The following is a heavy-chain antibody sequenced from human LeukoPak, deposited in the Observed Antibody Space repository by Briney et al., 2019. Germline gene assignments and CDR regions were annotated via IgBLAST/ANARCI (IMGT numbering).Heavy chain of an antibody. CDR3: ARDPGDYYYYMDV. Sequence: GGSLRLSCAASGFTISDYYMSWIRQAPGKGLEWVSYISSSGSTIYYADSVKGRFTISRDNAKNSLYLQMNSLRAEDTAVYYCARDPGDYYYYMDVWGKGTTVTVSS. V-gene: IGHV3-11*04. CDR1: GFTISDYY. J-gene: IGHJ6*03. CDR2: ISSSGSTI. D-gene: IGHD3-10*01.